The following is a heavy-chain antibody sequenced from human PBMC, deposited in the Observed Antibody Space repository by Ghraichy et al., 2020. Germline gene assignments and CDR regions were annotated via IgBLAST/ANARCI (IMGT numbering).Heavy chain of an antibody. J-gene: IGHJ6*02. CDR2: IWYDGSNK. D-gene: IGHD1-1*01. CDR1: GFTSSNYA. CDR3: ARDWKGMDV. V-gene: IGHV3-33*01. Sequence: GGSLRLSCVASGFTSSNYATHWVRPAPGKGREWVAVIWYDGSNKYYVDSVKGRLTISRDNSKNTLYLQMISLRGEDTAVYYCARDWKGMDVWGQGTTVTVSS.